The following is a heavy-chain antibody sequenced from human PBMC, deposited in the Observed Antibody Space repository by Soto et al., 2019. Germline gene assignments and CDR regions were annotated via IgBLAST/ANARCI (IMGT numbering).Heavy chain of an antibody. J-gene: IGHJ6*02. CDR3: ASAIGGYSSSWVRDTNYGMDV. CDR1: GGTFSSYA. CDR2: IIPIFGTA. D-gene: IGHD6-13*01. V-gene: IGHV1-69*01. Sequence: QVQLVQSGAEVKKPGSSVKVSCKASGGTFSSYAISWVRQAPGQGLEWMGGIIPIFGTANYAQKFQGRVTITADESTSTAYMELSSRRSEDTDVYYCASAIGGYSSSWVRDTNYGMDVWGQGTTVTVSS.